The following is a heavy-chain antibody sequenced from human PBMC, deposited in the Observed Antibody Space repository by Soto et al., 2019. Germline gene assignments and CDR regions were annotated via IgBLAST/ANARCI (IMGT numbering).Heavy chain of an antibody. CDR1: GFTFSTYA. V-gene: IGHV3-23*01. CDR3: AIGALGQCAGAICYQFDS. CDR2: IIGSGINT. Sequence: DVQLLESGGGLIHPGGSLRLSCAASGFTFSTYAMNWVRQVPGKGPEWVSSIIGSGINTYYTDSVQGRFTISRDNSKSTPHLQTSSLRAEDTAVYYCAIGALGQCAGAICYQFDSWGQGTLVTVAS. D-gene: IGHD2-8*02. J-gene: IGHJ4*02.